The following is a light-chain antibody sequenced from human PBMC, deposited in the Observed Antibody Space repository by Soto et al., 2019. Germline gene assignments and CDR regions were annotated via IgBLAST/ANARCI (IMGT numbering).Light chain of an antibody. Sequence: THPPITLKLSPGERAALSCRASQSVSSYLAWYQQKPGQAPRLLIYDASNRATGIPARFSGSGSGTDFTLTISSLEPEDFAVYYCQQRSNWPSITFGQGTRLEIK. J-gene: IGKJ5*01. CDR3: QQRSNWPSIT. V-gene: IGKV3-11*01. CDR1: QSVSSY. CDR2: DAS.